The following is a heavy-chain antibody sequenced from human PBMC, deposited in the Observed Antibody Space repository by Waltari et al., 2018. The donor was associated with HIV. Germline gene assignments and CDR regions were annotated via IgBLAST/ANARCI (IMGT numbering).Heavy chain of an antibody. J-gene: IGHJ4*02. V-gene: IGHV3-30*18. D-gene: IGHD6-19*01. CDR2: ISYNVTNK. CDR3: AKGLYNSGQRGFFDS. Sequence: QVQLAESGGGVVQPGRSLRLSCAASGFSFSTYGMHWGRQAPGKGLDWVAVISYNVTNKYYADSVKGRFTISRDNSKNTLYLQMTSLRAEDTAMYYCAKGLYNSGQRGFFDSWGQGTLVVVSS. CDR1: GFSFSTYG.